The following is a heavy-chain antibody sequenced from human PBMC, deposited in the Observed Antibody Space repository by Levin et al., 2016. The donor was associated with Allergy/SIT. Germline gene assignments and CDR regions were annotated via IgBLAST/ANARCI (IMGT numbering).Heavy chain of an antibody. V-gene: IGHV3-7*03. CDR3: AKAGSGDDILLDY. Sequence: GESLKISCAASGFTFSAHWMNWVRQAPGAGLEWVANIKQDGSQKRYVDSVMGRFTISRDNAKNSVYLQINSLRAEDTAVYYCAKAGSGDDILLDYWGQGTLVTVSS. CDR2: IKQDGSQK. CDR1: GFTFSAHW. D-gene: IGHD3-10*01. J-gene: IGHJ4*02.